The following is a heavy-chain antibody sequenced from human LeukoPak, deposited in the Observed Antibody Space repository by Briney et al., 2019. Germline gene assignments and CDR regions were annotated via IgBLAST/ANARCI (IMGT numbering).Heavy chain of an antibody. D-gene: IGHD3-10*01. CDR3: ARDMSYGSGSYYSAAYHYYGMDV. CDR1: GYTFTGYY. Sequence: ASVKVSCKASGYTFTGYYMHWVRQAPGQGLEWMGWINPNSGGTNYAQKFQGRVTMTRDTSISTAYMELSRLRSDDTAVYYCARDMSYGSGSYYSAAYHYYGMDVWGQGTTVTVSS. V-gene: IGHV1-2*02. CDR2: INPNSGGT. J-gene: IGHJ6*02.